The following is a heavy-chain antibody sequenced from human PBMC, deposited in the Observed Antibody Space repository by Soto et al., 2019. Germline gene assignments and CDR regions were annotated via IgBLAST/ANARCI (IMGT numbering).Heavy chain of an antibody. CDR1: GGSISSYY. Sequence: QVQLQESGPGLVKPSETLSLTCTVSGGSISSYYWSWIRQPPGKGLEWIGYIYYSGSTNYNPSLKSRDTISVDTSKTQFSLKLSSVTAAETAVYYCARVDYYDSSGSFDIWGQGTMVTVSS. J-gene: IGHJ3*02. D-gene: IGHD3-22*01. CDR2: IYYSGST. V-gene: IGHV4-59*01. CDR3: ARVDYYDSSGSFDI.